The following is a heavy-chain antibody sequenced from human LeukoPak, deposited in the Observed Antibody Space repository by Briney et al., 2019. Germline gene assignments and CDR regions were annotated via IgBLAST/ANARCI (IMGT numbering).Heavy chain of an antibody. CDR1: GGSISSYY. J-gene: IGHJ4*02. V-gene: IGHV4-59*08. CDR3: ARRASSGWYFDY. D-gene: IGHD6-19*01. CDR2: IYYSGST. Sequence: SETLSLTCAVSGGSISSYYWSWIRQPPGKGLEWIGYIYYSGSTNYNPSLKSRVTISVDTSKNQFSLKLSSVTAADTAVYYCARRASSGWYFDYWGQGTLVTVSS.